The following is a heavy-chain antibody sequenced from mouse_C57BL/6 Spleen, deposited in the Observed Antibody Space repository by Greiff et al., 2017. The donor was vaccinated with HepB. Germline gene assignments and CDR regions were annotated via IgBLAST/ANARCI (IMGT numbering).Heavy chain of an antibody. V-gene: IGHV1-62-2*01. D-gene: IGHD1-1*01. CDR3: ARHEDNYYGSSYGAMDY. CDR1: GYTFTEYT. J-gene: IGHJ4*01. Sequence: QVQLKESGAELVKPGASVKLSCKASGYTFTEYTIHWVKQRSGQGLEWIGWFYPGSGSIKYNEKFKDKATLTADKSSSTVYMELSRLTSEDSAVYFCARHEDNYYGSSYGAMDYWGQGTSVTVSS. CDR2: FYPGSGSI.